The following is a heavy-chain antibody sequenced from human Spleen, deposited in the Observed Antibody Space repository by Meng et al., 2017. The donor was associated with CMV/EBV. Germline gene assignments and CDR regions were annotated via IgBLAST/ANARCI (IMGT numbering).Heavy chain of an antibody. D-gene: IGHD3-22*01. CDR3: AKVRNYYDSSGKGYYFDY. CDR1: FTFSRYA. J-gene: IGHJ4*02. Sequence: FTFSRYAMSWVRQAPGKGLEWVSVIYSGGSSTYYADSVKGRFTISRDNSKNTLYLQMNSLRAEDTAVYYCAKVRNYYDSSGKGYYFDYWGQGTLVTVSS. V-gene: IGHV3-23*03. CDR2: IYSGGSST.